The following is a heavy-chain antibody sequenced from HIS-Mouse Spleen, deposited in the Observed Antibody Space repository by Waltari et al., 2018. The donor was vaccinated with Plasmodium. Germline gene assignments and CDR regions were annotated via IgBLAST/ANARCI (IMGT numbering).Heavy chain of an antibody. CDR3: AGGGLGCVKGDDAFDI. J-gene: IGHJ3*02. CDR1: GYTFTGYS. Sequence: QVQLVQSGAEVKKPGASVKVSCKASGYTFTGYSLPWVRQAHGQGIAWNGWSNQSRGGTNYAERFQGRGTRNRKRSSSTAYMARSWVRCDDAGVEYGAGGGLGCVKGDDAFDIWGQGTMVTVSS. V-gene: IGHV1-2*02. D-gene: IGHD3-16*01. CDR2: SNQSRGGT.